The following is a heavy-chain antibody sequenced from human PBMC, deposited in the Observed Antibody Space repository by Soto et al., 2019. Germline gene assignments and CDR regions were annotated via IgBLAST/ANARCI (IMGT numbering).Heavy chain of an antibody. J-gene: IGHJ4*02. CDR2: ISGSGGST. CDR1: GFTFSSYA. V-gene: IGHV3-23*01. Sequence: GESLKISCAASGFTFSSYAMSWVRQAPGKGLEWVSAISGSGGSTYYADSVKGRFTISRDNSKNTLYLQMNSLRAEDTAVYYCAKDTIAVAGTNPFDYWGQGTLVTVSS. CDR3: AKDTIAVAGTNPFDY. D-gene: IGHD6-19*01.